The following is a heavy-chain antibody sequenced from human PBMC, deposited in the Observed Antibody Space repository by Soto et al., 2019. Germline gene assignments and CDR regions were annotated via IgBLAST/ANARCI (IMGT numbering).Heavy chain of an antibody. CDR2: IVVGSDNT. Sequence: SVNVSCKTSAFTFTISAIQWVLQARGQRPEWIGWIVVGSDNTNYAQKFQERVTITRDLSTNTIYMDLSSLRSEDTAVYYCAASSSFWQNYYYGAMVVWG. CDR1: AFTFTISA. D-gene: IGHD6-6*01. J-gene: IGHJ6*02. CDR3: AASSSFWQNYYYGAMVV. V-gene: IGHV1-58*02.